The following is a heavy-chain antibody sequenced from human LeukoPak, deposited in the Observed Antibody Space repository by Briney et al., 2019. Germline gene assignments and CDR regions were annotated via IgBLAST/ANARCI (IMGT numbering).Heavy chain of an antibody. CDR1: GYTFTGYY. CDR3: ASTIAAADWGFDY. V-gene: IGHV1-2*02. CDR2: INPNSGGT. Sequence: ASVKVSCKASGYTFTGYYMHWVRQAPGQGLEWMGWINPNSGGTNYAQKFQGRVTMTRDTSISTAYMELSRLRSDDTAVYHCASTIAAADWGFDYWGQGTLVTVSS. D-gene: IGHD6-13*01. J-gene: IGHJ4*02.